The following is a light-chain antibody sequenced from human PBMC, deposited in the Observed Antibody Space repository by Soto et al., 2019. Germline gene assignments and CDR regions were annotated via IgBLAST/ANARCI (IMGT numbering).Light chain of an antibody. J-gene: IGKJ1*01. V-gene: IGKV1-5*01. CDR3: QQYNSYSWT. CDR1: QSISSW. Sequence: DMQMTQSPSTLSASVGDRVTITCRASQSISSWLAWYQQKPGKAPNLLIYDASSLEIGVPSRFSGSGSGTEFTLTISSLQPDDFATYDCQQYNSYSWTFGQGTKVEIK. CDR2: DAS.